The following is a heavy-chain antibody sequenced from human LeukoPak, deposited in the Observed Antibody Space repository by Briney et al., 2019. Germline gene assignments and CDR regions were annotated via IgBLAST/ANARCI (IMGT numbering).Heavy chain of an antibody. CDR2: IMPMFGTA. CDR1: GGTFSSYD. CDR3: ASGRTDIVVVPATLRNYYFDY. J-gene: IGHJ4*02. D-gene: IGHD2-2*01. V-gene: IGHV1-69*06. Sequence: SVKVSCKASGGTFSSYDISWVRQAPGQGLEWMGGIMPMFGTANYAQKFQGRVTITADKSTSTAYMELSSLISEDTAVYYCASGRTDIVVVPATLRNYYFDYWGQGTLVTVSS.